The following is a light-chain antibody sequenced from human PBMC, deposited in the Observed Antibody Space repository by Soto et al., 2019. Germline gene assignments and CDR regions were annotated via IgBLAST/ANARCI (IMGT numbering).Light chain of an antibody. CDR1: SSHVRNYNL. V-gene: IGLV2-23*01. CDR3: CSYAGSSTVV. Sequence: QSALTQPASVSGSPGQSITISCTGTSSHVRNYNLVSWYQQFPGKAPKLIIYDGNKRPSGVSNRFSGSNSANTASLTISGLQAEDEADYHCCSYAGSSTVVFGGGTKVTVL. CDR2: DGN. J-gene: IGLJ2*01.